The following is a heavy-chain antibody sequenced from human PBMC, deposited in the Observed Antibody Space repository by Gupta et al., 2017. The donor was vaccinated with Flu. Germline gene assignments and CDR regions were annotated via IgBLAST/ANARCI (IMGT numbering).Heavy chain of an antibody. CDR2: ISGSGGST. V-gene: IGHV3-23*01. Sequence: EVQLLESGGGLVQPGGSLRLSCAASGFTFSSYAMSWVRQAPGKGLEWVSAISGSGGSTYYADSVKGRFTISRDNSKNTLYLQMNSLRAEDTAVYYCAKDRPYYDYVWGSYQQFDYWGQGTLVTVSS. CDR3: AKDRPYYDYVWGSYQQFDY. CDR1: GFTFSSYA. D-gene: IGHD3-16*02. J-gene: IGHJ4*02.